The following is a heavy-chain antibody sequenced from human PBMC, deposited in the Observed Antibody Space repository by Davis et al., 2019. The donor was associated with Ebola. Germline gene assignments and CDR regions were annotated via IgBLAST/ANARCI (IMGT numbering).Heavy chain of an antibody. CDR1: GFTFSDYY. CDR2: ISSSSSYT. V-gene: IGHV3-11*06. Sequence: GESLKISCAASGFTFSDYYMSWIRQAPGKGLEWVSYISSSSSYTNYADSVKGRFTISRDNAKNSLYLQMNSLRAEDTAVYYCARAGGFLELDHFDFWGQGTLVTVSS. CDR3: ARAGGFLELDHFDF. D-gene: IGHD1-7*01. J-gene: IGHJ4*01.